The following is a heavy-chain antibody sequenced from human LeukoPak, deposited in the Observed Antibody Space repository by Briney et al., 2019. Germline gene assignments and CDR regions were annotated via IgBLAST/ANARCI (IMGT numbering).Heavy chain of an antibody. CDR2: IYTSGST. D-gene: IGHD2-2*01. Sequence: SETLSLTCTVSGGSISSYYWSWIRQPAGKGLEWIGRIYTSGSTTYNPSLKSRVTMSVDTSKNQFSLKLSSVTAADTAVYYCARALANIVIVPAAIEGNWFDPWGQGTLVTVSS. V-gene: IGHV4-4*07. CDR1: GGSISSYY. CDR3: ARALANIVIVPAAIEGNWFDP. J-gene: IGHJ5*02.